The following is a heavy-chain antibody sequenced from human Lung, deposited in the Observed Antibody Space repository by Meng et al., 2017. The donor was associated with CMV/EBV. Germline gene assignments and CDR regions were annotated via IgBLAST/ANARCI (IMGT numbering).Heavy chain of an antibody. CDR2: TYWNDDK. V-gene: IGHV2-5*01. D-gene: IGHD3-9*01. CDR1: GFSLSTNGAG. Sequence: SGXXLVXPTQTLTLTCSFSGFSLSTNGAGVGWVRQTPGKALEWLAFTYWNDDKRYSPSLKSRLTITKDTSKNQVVLTMTNVDPVDTATYYCAYRAVAYDILTGYYNPYYFDYWGQGTXVTVSS. J-gene: IGHJ4*02. CDR3: AYRAVAYDILTGYYNPYYFDY.